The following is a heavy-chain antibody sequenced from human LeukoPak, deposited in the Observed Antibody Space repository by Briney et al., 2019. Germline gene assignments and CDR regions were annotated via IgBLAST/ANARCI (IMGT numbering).Heavy chain of an antibody. CDR1: GFTFSSYW. Sequence: GASLRLSCAASGFTFSSYWMHWVSQAPGKGLVWVSLINSDGSSTFYADSVKGRFTISRDNTKNTRYLKMNSLRAEDTAVYYCARDSTYYDSSGYYYVGRNAFDIWGQGTMVTDSS. CDR3: ARDSTYYDSSGYYYVGRNAFDI. D-gene: IGHD3-22*01. J-gene: IGHJ3*02. V-gene: IGHV3-74*01. CDR2: INSDGSST.